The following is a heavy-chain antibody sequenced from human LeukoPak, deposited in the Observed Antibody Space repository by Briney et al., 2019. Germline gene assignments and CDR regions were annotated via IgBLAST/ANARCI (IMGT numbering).Heavy chain of an antibody. J-gene: IGHJ4*02. D-gene: IGHD3-22*01. Sequence: SQTLSLTCAISGDSVSGNSAAWNWIRQSPSRGLEWLGRTYYRSKWYNDYAVSVKSRITINPDTSKNQFSLQLNSVTPEDTAVYYCARGVYYYDSSGYYFFDYWGQGTLVTVSS. CDR1: GDSVSGNSAA. V-gene: IGHV6-1*01. CDR2: TYYRSKWYN. CDR3: ARGVYYYDSSGYYFFDY.